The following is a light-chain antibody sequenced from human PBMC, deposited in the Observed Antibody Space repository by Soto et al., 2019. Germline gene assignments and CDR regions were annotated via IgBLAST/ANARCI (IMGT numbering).Light chain of an antibody. CDR2: SNN. CDR1: SSNIGGNT. CDR3: AAWDDSLNAVV. V-gene: IGLV1-44*01. Sequence: QSVLTQPPSASGTPGQRATISCSGSSSNIGGNTVNWYQQLPGTAPRVLIYSNNQRPSGVPDRFSGSKSGTSASLAISGLQSEDEADYYCAAWDDSLNAVVFGGGTKLTVL. J-gene: IGLJ2*01.